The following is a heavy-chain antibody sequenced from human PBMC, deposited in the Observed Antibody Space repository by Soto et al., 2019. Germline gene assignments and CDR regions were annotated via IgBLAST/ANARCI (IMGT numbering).Heavy chain of an antibody. CDR3: VRDLLTTGTRFDS. Sequence: PGGSLRLSCAASGFTFSSFEMNWVRQAPGKGLEWIAYISSSASIIYYADSVQGRFTISRENANNSLYLQMNSLRAEDTAVYYCVRDLLTTGTRFDSWGQGALVTSPQ. J-gene: IGHJ4*02. V-gene: IGHV3-48*03. CDR2: ISSSASII. CDR1: GFTFSSFE. D-gene: IGHD1-7*01.